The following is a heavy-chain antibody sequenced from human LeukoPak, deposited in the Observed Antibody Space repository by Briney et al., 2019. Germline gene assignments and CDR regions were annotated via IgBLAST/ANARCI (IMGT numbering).Heavy chain of an antibody. D-gene: IGHD3-22*01. V-gene: IGHV4-38-2*01. CDR3: ARHTSFLYYYDSSGFDY. CDR2: IYHSGST. J-gene: IGHJ4*02. Sequence: SETLSLTCAVSGYSISSGYYWGWIRQPPGKGVEWIGSIYHSGSTYYNPSLKSRVTISVDTSKNQFSLELSSVTAADTAVYHCARHTSFLYYYDSSGFDYWGQGTLVTVSS. CDR1: GYSISSGYY.